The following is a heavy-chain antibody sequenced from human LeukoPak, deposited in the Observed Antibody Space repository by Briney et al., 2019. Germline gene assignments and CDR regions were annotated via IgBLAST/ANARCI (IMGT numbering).Heavy chain of an antibody. Sequence: ASVKVSCKASGGTFSSYAISWVRQAPGQGLEWMGWISAYNGNTNYAQKLQGRVTMTTDTSTSTAYMELRSLRSDDTAVYYCASGSGVVVVAATIGYYYYYGMDVWGQGTTVTVSS. CDR1: GGTFSSYA. CDR3: ASGSGVVVVAATIGYYYYYGMDV. V-gene: IGHV1-18*01. D-gene: IGHD2-15*01. CDR2: ISAYNGNT. J-gene: IGHJ6*02.